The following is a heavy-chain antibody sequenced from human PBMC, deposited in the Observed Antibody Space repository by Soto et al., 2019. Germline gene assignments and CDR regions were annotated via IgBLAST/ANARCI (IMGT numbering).Heavy chain of an antibody. CDR1: GFTFGDYA. J-gene: IGHJ6*03. V-gene: IGHV3-49*03. Sequence: PGGSLRLSCTASGFTFGDYAMSWFRQAPGKGLEWVGFIRSKAYGGTTEYAASVKGRFTISRDDSKSIAYLQMNSLKNEDTAVYYCTRGGWFGESDYYYYYMDVWGKGTTVTVSS. CDR2: IRSKAYGGTT. D-gene: IGHD3-10*01. CDR3: TRGGWFGESDYYYYYMDV.